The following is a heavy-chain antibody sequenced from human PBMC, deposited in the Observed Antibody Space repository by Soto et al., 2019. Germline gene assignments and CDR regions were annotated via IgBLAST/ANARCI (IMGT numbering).Heavy chain of an antibody. J-gene: IGHJ4*02. Sequence: HPGGSLRLSCAASGFTFSSYAMGWVRQAPGKGLEWVSIISGGGGNTYYADSVRGRFTISRDNSKNTLSLQMNSLRAEDTAVYYCAKLSVGAKCFDFWGQGTLVTVSS. D-gene: IGHD1-26*01. CDR2: ISGGGGNT. CDR3: AKLSVGAKCFDF. V-gene: IGHV3-23*01. CDR1: GFTFSSYA.